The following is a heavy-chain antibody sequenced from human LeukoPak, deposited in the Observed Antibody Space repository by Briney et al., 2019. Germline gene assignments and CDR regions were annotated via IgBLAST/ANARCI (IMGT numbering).Heavy chain of an antibody. J-gene: IGHJ4*02. D-gene: IGHD1-26*01. CDR1: GFPFSSYS. V-gene: IGHV3-48*04. CDR3: ASTWSYHLDY. Sequence: GSLRLSCAASGFPFSSYSMNWVRQAPGKGLEWVSYISSSSSTIYYADSVKGRFTISRDNAKNSLYLQMNSLRAEDTAVYYCASTWSYHLDYWGQGTLVTVSS. CDR2: ISSSSSTI.